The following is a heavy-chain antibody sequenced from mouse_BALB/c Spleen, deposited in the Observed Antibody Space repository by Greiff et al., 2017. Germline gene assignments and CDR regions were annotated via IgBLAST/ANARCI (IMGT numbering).Heavy chain of an antibody. D-gene: IGHD1-1*01. CDR2: IDPANGNT. CDR3: ARESSSLYYYAMDY. CDR1: GFNIKDTY. V-gene: IGHV14-3*02. J-gene: IGHJ4*01. Sequence: EVQLQQSGVELVKPGASVKLSCTASGFNIKDTYMHWVKQRPEQGLEWIGRIDPANGNTKYDPKFQGKATITADTSSNTAYLQLSSLTSEDTAVYYCARESSSLYYYAMDYWGQGTSVTVSS.